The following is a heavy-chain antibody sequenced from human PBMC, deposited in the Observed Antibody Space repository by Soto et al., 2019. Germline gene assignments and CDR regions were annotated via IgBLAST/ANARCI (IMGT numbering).Heavy chain of an antibody. CDR3: ARVLGVGRDWFDP. CDR2: IYYSGST. CDR1: NDSISPYY. D-gene: IGHD3-16*01. V-gene: IGHV4-59*01. J-gene: IGHJ5*02. Sequence: SETLSLTCTVSNDSISPYYWSWIRQPPGKGLEWIGYIYYSGSTNYNPSLKSRVTISVDTSKNQFSLKLSSVTAADTAVYYCARVLGVGRDWFDPWGQGTLVTVSS.